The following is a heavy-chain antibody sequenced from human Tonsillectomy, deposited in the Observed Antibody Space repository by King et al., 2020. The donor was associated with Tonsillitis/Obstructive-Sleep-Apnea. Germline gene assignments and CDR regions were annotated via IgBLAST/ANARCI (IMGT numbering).Heavy chain of an antibody. Sequence: VQLVESGGGVVQPGRSLRLSCAASGFTFSNYIMHWVRQSPGKGLQWVALISYDGRDKYYADSVKGRFTISRDDSKNTLYLQMNSLRVEDTAVYYCAGESASSGLYYFDYWGQGTLVTVSS. J-gene: IGHJ4*02. CDR1: GFTFSNYI. V-gene: IGHV3-30*01. D-gene: IGHD3-22*01. CDR3: AGESASSGLYYFDY. CDR2: ISYDGRDK.